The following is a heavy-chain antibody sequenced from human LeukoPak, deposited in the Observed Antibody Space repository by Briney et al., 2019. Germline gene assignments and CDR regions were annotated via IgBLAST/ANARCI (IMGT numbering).Heavy chain of an antibody. CDR2: ISYTGST. CDR1: GGSISSGNFY. Sequence: SETLSLTCTVSGGSISSGNFYWTWIRQHPGQGLEWIGYISYTGSTYYNPSLKSRLTISVDTSKNQFSLNLNSVTAADTAVYYCAGDRGSGSLHWFDPWGQGTLVTVSS. V-gene: IGHV4-31*03. CDR3: AGDRGSGSLHWFDP. J-gene: IGHJ5*02. D-gene: IGHD2-15*01.